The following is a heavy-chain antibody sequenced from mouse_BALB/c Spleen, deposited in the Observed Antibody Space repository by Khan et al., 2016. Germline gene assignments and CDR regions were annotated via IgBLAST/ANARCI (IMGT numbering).Heavy chain of an antibody. CDR2: INSNGGNT. CDR1: GFTFSNYG. CDR3: ARVYNYGSPYVDC. Sequence: EVELVESGGGLVQPGGSLKLSCAASGFTFSNYGMSWVRQTPDKRLELVATINSNGGNTYYPDSVKGRFTISRDNSNNTLYLQMSSLKSEDTAMYFCARVYNYGSPYVDCWGQGTTLTVSS. V-gene: IGHV5-6-3*01. J-gene: IGHJ2*01. D-gene: IGHD1-1*01.